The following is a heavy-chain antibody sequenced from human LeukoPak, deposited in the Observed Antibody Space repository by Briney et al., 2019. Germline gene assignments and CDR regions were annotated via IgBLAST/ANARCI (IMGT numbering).Heavy chain of an antibody. CDR1: SSYS. J-gene: IGHJ4*02. Sequence: SSYSMNWIRQPPGKGLEWIGSIYYSGSTYYNPSLKSRVIISIDTSKNQFSLKLSSVTAADTAVYYCARSWSPRYYFDYWGQGTLVTVSS. V-gene: IGHV4-39*07. CDR2: IYYSGST. CDR3: ARSWSPRYYFDY.